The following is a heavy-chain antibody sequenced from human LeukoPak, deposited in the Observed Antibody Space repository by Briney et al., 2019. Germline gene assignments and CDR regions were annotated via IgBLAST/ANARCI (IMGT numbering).Heavy chain of an antibody. V-gene: IGHV3-23*01. CDR2: IASGGDIT. CDR3: ARDRYCSGGSCASVRFDP. CDR1: GFTFSGFS. J-gene: IGHJ5*02. Sequence: GGSLRLSCVASGFTFSGFSMSWVRQPPGKGLEWVSVIASGGDITYYADSVKGRFTISRDNSKSTLYLQLNSLRAEDTALYYCARDRYCSGGSCASVRFDPWGQGTLVTVSS. D-gene: IGHD2-15*01.